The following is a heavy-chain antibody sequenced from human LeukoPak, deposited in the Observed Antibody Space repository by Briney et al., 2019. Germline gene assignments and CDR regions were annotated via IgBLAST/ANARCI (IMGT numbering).Heavy chain of an antibody. D-gene: IGHD3-10*01. CDR3: ARSGYYYGSGSQLDY. CDR1: GGTISTSSYY. J-gene: IGHJ4*02. Sequence: SETLSLTCTVSGGTISTSSYYFAWIRQPPVKGLEWIGSVYYSGSTYYNPSLKSRVTISVDTSKNQFSLKLSSVTAADTAVYYCARSGYYYGSGSQLDYWGQGTLVTVSS. V-gene: IGHV4-39*07. CDR2: VYYSGST.